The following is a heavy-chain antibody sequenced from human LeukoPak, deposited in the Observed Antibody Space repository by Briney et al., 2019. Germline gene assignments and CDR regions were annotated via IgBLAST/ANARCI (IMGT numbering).Heavy chain of an antibody. Sequence: PSETLSLTCTVSGGSISSYYWSWIRQPPGKGLEWIGYIYDSGSTNYNPSLKSRVTISVDTSKNQFSLKLSSVTAADTAVYYCARQGTAMAAFDYWGQGTLVTVSS. D-gene: IGHD5-18*01. CDR1: GGSISSYY. CDR2: IYDSGST. CDR3: ARQGTAMAAFDY. J-gene: IGHJ4*02. V-gene: IGHV4-59*08.